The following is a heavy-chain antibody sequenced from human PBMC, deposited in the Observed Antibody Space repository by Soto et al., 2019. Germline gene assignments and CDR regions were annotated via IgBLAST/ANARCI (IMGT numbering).Heavy chain of an antibody. CDR3: VKDSESSGYLTHLDY. V-gene: IGHV3-9*01. J-gene: IGHJ4*02. D-gene: IGHD3-22*01. CDR1: GFTFDDYA. CDR2: LTWNGEVI. Sequence: EVQLAESGGALVQPGRSLRLSCVASGFTFDDYAIHWVRQTPGKGLEWVSGLTWNGEVIGYADSVKGRFTISRDNAKNSLYLEMNSLRPGDTALYYCVKDSESSGYLTHLDYWGQGTLVTVSS.